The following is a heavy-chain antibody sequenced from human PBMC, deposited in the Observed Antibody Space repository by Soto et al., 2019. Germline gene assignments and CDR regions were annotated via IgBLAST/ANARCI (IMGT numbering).Heavy chain of an antibody. V-gene: IGHV6-1*01. J-gene: IGHJ4*02. CDR3: ARESSGYYYRYFDC. CDR1: GDRVSSNSVA. CDR2: TYYKSQWYD. D-gene: IGHD3-22*01. Sequence: SQTLSLTCVISGDRVSSNSVAWNWIRQSPSTGLEWLGRTYYKSQWYDDYAESVKSRISITPDTSKNQFSLRLNSVTPEDTAVYYCARESSGYYYRYFDCWGQGTLVTVSS.